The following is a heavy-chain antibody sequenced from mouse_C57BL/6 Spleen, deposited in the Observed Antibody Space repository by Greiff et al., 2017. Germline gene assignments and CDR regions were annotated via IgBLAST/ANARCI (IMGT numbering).Heavy chain of an antibody. CDR3: ARFGDYDGFAWFAY. J-gene: IGHJ3*01. CDR1: GYSITSGYY. CDR2: ISYDGSN. D-gene: IGHD2-4*01. V-gene: IGHV3-6*01. Sequence: DVQLQESGPGLVKPSQSLSLTCSVTGYSITSGYYWNWIRQFPGNKLEWMGYISYDGSNNYNPSLKNRISITRDTSKNQFFLKLNSVTTEDTATYYCARFGDYDGFAWFAYWGQGTLVTVSA.